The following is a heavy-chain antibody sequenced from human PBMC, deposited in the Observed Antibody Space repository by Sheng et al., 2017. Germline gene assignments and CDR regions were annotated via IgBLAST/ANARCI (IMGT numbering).Heavy chain of an antibody. J-gene: IGHJ5*02. CDR2: IIPIFGTA. CDR1: GGTFSSYA. CDR3: AREGYCSGGSCYGNWFDP. Sequence: QVQLVQSGAEVKKPGSSVKVSCKASGGTFSSYAISWVRQAPGQGLEWMGGIIPIFGTANYAQKFQGRVTITADESTSTAYMELSSLRSEDTAVYYCAREGYCSGGSCYGNWFDPWGQGTLVTVSS. V-gene: IGHV1-69*01. D-gene: IGHD2-15*01.